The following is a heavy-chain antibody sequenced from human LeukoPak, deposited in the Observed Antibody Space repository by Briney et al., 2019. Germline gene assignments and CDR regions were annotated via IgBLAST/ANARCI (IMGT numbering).Heavy chain of an antibody. D-gene: IGHD3-3*01. Sequence: SVKVSCKASGGTFSSYAISWVRQAPGQGLEWMGRIIPIFGTANYAQKFQGRVTITPDESTSTACMELSSLRSEDTAVYYCARGYYDFGYFDYWGQGTLVTVSS. CDR3: ARGYYDFGYFDY. CDR2: IIPIFGTA. J-gene: IGHJ4*02. V-gene: IGHV1-69*15. CDR1: GGTFSSYA.